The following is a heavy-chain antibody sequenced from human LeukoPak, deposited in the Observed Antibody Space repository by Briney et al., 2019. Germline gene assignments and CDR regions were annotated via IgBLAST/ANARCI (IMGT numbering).Heavy chain of an antibody. CDR3: ATSFEGYCSSTSCSGY. V-gene: IGHV1-18*01. D-gene: IGHD2-2*01. J-gene: IGHJ4*02. CDR1: GYTFTSYG. CDR2: ISAYNGNT. Sequence: ASVKVSCKASGYTFTSYGISWVRQAPGQGLEWMGWISAYNGNTNYAQKLQGGVTMTTDTSTSTAYMELRSLRSDDTAVYYCATSFEGYCSSTSCSGYWGQGTLVTVSS.